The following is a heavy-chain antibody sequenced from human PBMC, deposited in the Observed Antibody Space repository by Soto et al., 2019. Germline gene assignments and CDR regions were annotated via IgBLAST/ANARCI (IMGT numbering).Heavy chain of an antibody. V-gene: IGHV5-51*01. CDR3: ARRGQLRYYYYGMDV. D-gene: IGHD5-18*01. CDR2: IYPGDSDT. J-gene: IGHJ6*02. CDR1: GYSFTSYW. Sequence: PGESLKISCKGSGYSFTSYWIGWVRQMPGKGLEWMGIIYPGDSDTRYSPSFQGQVTIPADKSISTAYLQWSSLKASDTAMYYCARRGQLRYYYYGMDVWGQGTTVTVSS.